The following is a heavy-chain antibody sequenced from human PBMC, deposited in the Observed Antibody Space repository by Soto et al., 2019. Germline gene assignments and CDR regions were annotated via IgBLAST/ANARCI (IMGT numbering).Heavy chain of an antibody. CDR1: GFSFGDSY. Sequence: QVQLVESGGGLVKPGGSLRLSCAASGFSFGDSYMSWIRQSAGKGLEWLSYISGGSSYTKYAESVKGRFTISRDNARRSLFLQVNGRRADDTAIYYCAKTRVADSGYYFDHWGQGTMVTVSS. CDR3: AKTRVADSGYYFDH. V-gene: IGHV3-11*05. D-gene: IGHD3-10*01. J-gene: IGHJ4*02. CDR2: ISGGSSYT.